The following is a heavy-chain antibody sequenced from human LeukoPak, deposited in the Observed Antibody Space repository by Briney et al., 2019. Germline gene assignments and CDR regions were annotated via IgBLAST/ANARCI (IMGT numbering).Heavy chain of an antibody. D-gene: IGHD6-19*01. CDR2: IYYSGST. CDR1: GGSISCYC. CDR3: ARGGVALGIGSGWSPPNYCYSYYGMDV. V-gene: IGHV4-59*01. J-gene: IGHJ6*04. Sequence: SETRSLTWTVAGGSISCYCWSWIRQPPGEGLGWIGYIYYSGSTNYNPSPKSGVTRSGDTSKNQFSLKRGALAVADTACYYCARGGVALGIGSGWSPPNYCYSYYGMDVWGKGNTVTVSS.